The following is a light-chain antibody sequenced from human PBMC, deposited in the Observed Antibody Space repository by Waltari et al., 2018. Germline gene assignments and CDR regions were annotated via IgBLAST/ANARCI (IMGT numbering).Light chain of an antibody. Sequence: DIVLTQSPLSLHVTPGQQASISCRSSQSLLRRDGFHFLDWYLQRPGQSPQLLIYLGSNRPSGVPDRFNGSGAGTDFTLKISRVEAEDAGIYYCMQGLQTRTFGQGTKVEIK. CDR1: QSLLRRDGFHF. V-gene: IGKV2-28*01. CDR2: LGS. CDR3: MQGLQTRT. J-gene: IGKJ1*01.